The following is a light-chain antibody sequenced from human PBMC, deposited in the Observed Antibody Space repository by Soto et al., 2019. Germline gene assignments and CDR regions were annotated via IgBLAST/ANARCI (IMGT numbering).Light chain of an antibody. V-gene: IGLV8-61*01. CDR1: SGSVSTSYY. J-gene: IGLJ3*02. CDR2: STN. Sequence: QTVVTQEPSFSVSPGGTVTLTCGLSSGSVSTSYYPSWYQQTPGQAPRTLIYSTNTRSSGVPDRFSGSILGNKAALTITGAQADDESDYYCVLYMGSGLRVFGGGTKFTVL. CDR3: VLYMGSGLRV.